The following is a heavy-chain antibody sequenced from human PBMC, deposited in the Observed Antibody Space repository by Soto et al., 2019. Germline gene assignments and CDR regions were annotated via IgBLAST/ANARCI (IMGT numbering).Heavy chain of an antibody. J-gene: IGHJ6*04. Sequence: GESLKISCKGSGYSFTSYWISWVRQMPGKGLEWMGRIDPSDSYTNYSPSFQGQVTISADKSINTAYSQWNRLKASEPARDYFARRVVYCSSTSCYGMDVGGKGTTVTVS. D-gene: IGHD2-2*01. V-gene: IGHV5-10-1*04. CDR3: ARRVVYCSSTSCYGMDV. CDR2: IDPSDSYT. CDR1: GYSFTSYW.